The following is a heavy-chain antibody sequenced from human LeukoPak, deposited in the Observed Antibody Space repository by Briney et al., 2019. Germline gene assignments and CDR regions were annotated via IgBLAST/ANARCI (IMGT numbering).Heavy chain of an antibody. CDR2: IYNTGAT. Sequence: SETLSLTCPLSGDSVSSGRYYWTWIRQSPEKGLGWFGYIYNTGATNYSPSLKSRVTISIDTSKNQFSLKLNSVTAADTAVYYCAREGYTRKWAYFFDYWGQGALVTVSS. V-gene: IGHV4-61*01. D-gene: IGHD5-12*01. J-gene: IGHJ4*02. CDR1: GDSVSSGRYY. CDR3: AREGYTRKWAYFFDY.